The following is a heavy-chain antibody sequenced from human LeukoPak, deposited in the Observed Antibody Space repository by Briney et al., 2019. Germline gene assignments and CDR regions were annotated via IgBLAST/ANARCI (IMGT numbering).Heavy chain of an antibody. CDR2: ISGYNGNT. D-gene: IGHD1-20*01. V-gene: IGHV1-18*01. J-gene: IGHJ3*02. Sequence: ASVKVSCKASGYTFTSYGISWVRQAPGQGLEWMGWISGYNGNTNYAQNLQGRVTMTTDTSTSTVYMELRSLRSDDTAVYYCARASTHRYNWKSGQLNDAFDIWGQGTMVTVSS. CDR3: ARASTHRYNWKSGQLNDAFDI. CDR1: GYTFTSYG.